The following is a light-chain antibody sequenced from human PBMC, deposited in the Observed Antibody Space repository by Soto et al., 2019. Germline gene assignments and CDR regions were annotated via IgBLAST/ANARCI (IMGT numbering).Light chain of an antibody. Sequence: VLTQSPATLSLSPGDRATLSCKASQSVSTYLAWYQQKPAQAPGLLIYDASNRATGIPARFSGSGSGTDFTLTISSLEPEDFAVYYWQQRINWPPVTFGGGTKVEIK. V-gene: IGKV3-11*01. CDR3: QQRINWPPVT. J-gene: IGKJ4*01. CDR1: QSVSTY. CDR2: DAS.